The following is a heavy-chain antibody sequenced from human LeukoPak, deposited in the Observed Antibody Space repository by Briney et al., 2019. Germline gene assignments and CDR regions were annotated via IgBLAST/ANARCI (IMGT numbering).Heavy chain of an antibody. CDR1: GFSLSASGMC. D-gene: IGHD6-13*01. CDR3: ARNLIAATGAFEY. V-gene: IGHV2-70*11. J-gene: IGHJ4*02. CDR2: IDWDDDK. Sequence: SGPTLVNPTQTLTLACTFSGFSLSASGMCVNWIRQPPGKALEWLARIDWDDDKHYSTSLKTRLTISKDTSKNQVVLTMTNMDPVDTATYYCARNLIAATGAFEYWGQGTLVTVSS.